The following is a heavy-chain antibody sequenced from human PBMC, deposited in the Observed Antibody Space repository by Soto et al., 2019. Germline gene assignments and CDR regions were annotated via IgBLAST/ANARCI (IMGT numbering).Heavy chain of an antibody. CDR2: ISAHNGNT. J-gene: IGHJ4*02. Sequence: QVHLVKSGAEVKKSGASVKVSCKGSGYDFTTYGITWVRQAPGQGLEWMAWISAHNGNTDYAQKLQGRVTVTRDTSTSTAYMELRSLRSDDTAVYYCARGRYGDYWGQGALVTVSS. CDR1: GYDFTTYG. V-gene: IGHV1-18*01. D-gene: IGHD1-1*01. CDR3: ARGRYGDY.